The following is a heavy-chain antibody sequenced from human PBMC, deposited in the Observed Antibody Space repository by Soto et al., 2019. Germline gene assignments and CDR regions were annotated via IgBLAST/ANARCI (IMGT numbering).Heavy chain of an antibody. D-gene: IGHD3-3*01. V-gene: IGHV3-11*01. Sequence: GGSLRLSCAASGYTFSDYYMSWIRQAPGKGLEWISYIDTSGTKIYYADSVKGRFTITRDNAKNSLYLEMNSLRDEDMAVYYCASHYDMWSGYLSPVDYWGQGTLVTVSS. CDR3: ASHYDMWSGYLSPVDY. J-gene: IGHJ4*02. CDR1: GYTFSDYY. CDR2: IDTSGTKI.